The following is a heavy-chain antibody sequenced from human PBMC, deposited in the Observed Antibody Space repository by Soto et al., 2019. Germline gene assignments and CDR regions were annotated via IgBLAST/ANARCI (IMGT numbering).Heavy chain of an antibody. CDR3: ARGLRFLEWLLTNNWFDP. J-gene: IGHJ5*02. Sequence: SETLSLTCTVSGGSISSSSYYWGWIRQPPGKGLEWIGSIYYSGSTYYNPSLKSRVTISVDTSKNQFSLKLSSVTAADTAVYYCARGLRFLEWLLTNNWFDPWGQGTLVTVSS. D-gene: IGHD3-3*01. CDR1: GGSISSSSYY. V-gene: IGHV4-39*01. CDR2: IYYSGST.